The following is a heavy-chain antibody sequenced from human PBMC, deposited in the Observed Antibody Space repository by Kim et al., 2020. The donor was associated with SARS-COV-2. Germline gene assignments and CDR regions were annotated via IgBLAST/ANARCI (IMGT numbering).Heavy chain of an antibody. Sequence: GGSLRLSCAASGFTFSSYAMSWVRQAPGKGLEWVSAISGSGGSTYYADSVKGRFTISRDNSKNTLYLQMNSLRAEDTAVYYCAKLPRWELRGHRGYWYFDLWGRGTLVTVSS. J-gene: IGHJ2*01. V-gene: IGHV3-23*01. CDR3: AKLPRWELRGHRGYWYFDL. D-gene: IGHD1-26*01. CDR1: GFTFSSYA. CDR2: ISGSGGST.